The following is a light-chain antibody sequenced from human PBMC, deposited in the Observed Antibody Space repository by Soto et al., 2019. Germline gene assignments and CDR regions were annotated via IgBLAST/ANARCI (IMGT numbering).Light chain of an antibody. V-gene: IGKV1-27*01. Sequence: DIQMTPSPTSLSASVGDRVTITCRASQDIRNFVAWYQQKPGKAPKLLIYAASTLQSGVPSRFSGSVSGTDFTLTVNSLQPEDVSTYSCQKYSSVPVFGPGTKAEIK. CDR2: AAS. CDR1: QDIRNF. CDR3: QKYSSVPV. J-gene: IGKJ3*01.